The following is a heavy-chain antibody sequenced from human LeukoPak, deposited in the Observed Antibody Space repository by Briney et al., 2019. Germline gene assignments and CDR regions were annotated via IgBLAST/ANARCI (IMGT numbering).Heavy chain of an antibody. CDR3: ARAPSTGHGDYGPFY. D-gene: IGHD4-17*01. CDR1: GYTFTSYG. CDR2: ISAYSGNT. V-gene: IGHV1-18*01. Sequence: GASVKVSCKASGYTFTSYGISWVRQAPGQGLEWVGWISAYSGNTNYAQNLQGRVTMTTDTSTSTAYMELRSLRSDDTAVYYCARAPSTGHGDYGPFYWGQGTLVTVSS. J-gene: IGHJ4*02.